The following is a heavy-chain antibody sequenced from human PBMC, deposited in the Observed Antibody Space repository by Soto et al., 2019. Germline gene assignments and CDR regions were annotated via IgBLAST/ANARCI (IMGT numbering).Heavy chain of an antibody. D-gene: IGHD1-26*01. Sequence: GGSLRLSCAASGFIFENFGMSWVRQAPGKGLDWISSISGSGFKKYYADSVKGRFTISRDNSKSTVYLELNNLSAEDTAVYHCAKNQGVELVPLAAVDWFDPWGQGSVVTVSS. V-gene: IGHV3-23*01. CDR3: AKNQGVELVPLAAVDWFDP. CDR2: ISGSGFKK. CDR1: GFIFENFG. J-gene: IGHJ5*02.